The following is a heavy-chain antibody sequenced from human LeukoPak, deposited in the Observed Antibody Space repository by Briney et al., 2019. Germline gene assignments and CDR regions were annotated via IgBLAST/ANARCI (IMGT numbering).Heavy chain of an antibody. CDR3: AKDRDYYLVGFFDY. CDR1: GFTFSSYA. Sequence: RSGGSLRLSCAASGFTFSSYAMSWVRQAPGKGLEWVSAISGSGVTTYYADSVKGRFTISRDNSKNTLYLQMNSLRAEDTALYYCAKDRDYYLVGFFDYWGQGTLVTVFS. CDR2: ISGSGVTT. D-gene: IGHD3-10*01. J-gene: IGHJ4*02. V-gene: IGHV3-23*01.